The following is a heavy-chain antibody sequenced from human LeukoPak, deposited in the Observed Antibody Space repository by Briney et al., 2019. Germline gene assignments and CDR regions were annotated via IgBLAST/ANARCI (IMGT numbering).Heavy chain of an antibody. CDR3: ARVERELLTLQH. V-gene: IGHV1-18*01. Sequence: ASVKVSCKASGYTFTSYGMSWVRQAPGQGLEWMGWISAYNGNTNYAQKLQGRVTMTTDTSTSTAYMELRSLRSDDTAVYYCARVERELLTLQHWGQGTLVTVSS. CDR1: GYTFTSYG. CDR2: ISAYNGNT. D-gene: IGHD1-26*01. J-gene: IGHJ1*01.